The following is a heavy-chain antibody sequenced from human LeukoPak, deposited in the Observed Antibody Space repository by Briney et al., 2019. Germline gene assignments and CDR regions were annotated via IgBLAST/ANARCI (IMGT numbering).Heavy chain of an antibody. D-gene: IGHD6-13*01. J-gene: IGHJ6*03. CDR1: VFSSGDYA. Sequence: GGALRLSSTHPVFSSGDYAMSWVRQGPGKGLESVGFIRSKTYGGTTEYAASVKGRFTISRDDSKSIAYLQMNSLKTEDTAVYYCTRSAAGMFYYMDVWGKGTTVTISS. CDR3: TRSAAGMFYYMDV. CDR2: IRSKTYGGTT. V-gene: IGHV3-49*04.